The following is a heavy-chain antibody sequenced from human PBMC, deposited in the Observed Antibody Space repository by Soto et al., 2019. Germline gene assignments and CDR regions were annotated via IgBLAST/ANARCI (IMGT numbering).Heavy chain of an antibody. V-gene: IGHV3-11*06. CDR3: VRDGSGNTSHWYFDL. J-gene: IGHJ2*01. CDR1: GFTVSDYY. D-gene: IGHD3-10*01. CDR2: ISGSGDYT. Sequence: QVQLVESGGGLVKPGGSLRLSCVASGFTVSDYYMTWIRQAPGKGLEWVSYISGSGDYTKYADSVKGRFSISRDNAKNLLYLQMNSLRVEDTAVYYCVRDGSGNTSHWYFDLWGRGTLVTVSS.